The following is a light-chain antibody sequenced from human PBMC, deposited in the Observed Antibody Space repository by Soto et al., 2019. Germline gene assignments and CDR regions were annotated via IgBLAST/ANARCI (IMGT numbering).Light chain of an antibody. J-gene: IGKJ4*01. Sequence: EIVMTQSPATLSVSPGERATLSCRASQSVSSNLAWYQQKPCQAPRLLIYGASTRATGIPARFSGSGSGTEFPLTISSLQSEDLAVYYCQQYNSWPPLTFGGGTKVEIK. V-gene: IGKV3-15*01. CDR3: QQYNSWPPLT. CDR2: GAS. CDR1: QSVSSN.